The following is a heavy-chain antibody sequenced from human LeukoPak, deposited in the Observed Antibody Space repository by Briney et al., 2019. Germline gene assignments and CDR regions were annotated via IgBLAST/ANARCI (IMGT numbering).Heavy chain of an antibody. CDR3: ARELWFGELLGGMDV. D-gene: IGHD3-10*01. V-gene: IGHV3-20*04. CDR2: INWDGVST. CDR1: GFTFDDYG. J-gene: IGHJ6*02. Sequence: PGGSRRLSCAASGFTFDDYGMSWVRQPPGKGLEWVSGINWDGVSTGYADSVKGRFTISRDNAKNSLYLQMNSLRAEDTALYYCARELWFGELLGGMDVWGQGTTVTVSS.